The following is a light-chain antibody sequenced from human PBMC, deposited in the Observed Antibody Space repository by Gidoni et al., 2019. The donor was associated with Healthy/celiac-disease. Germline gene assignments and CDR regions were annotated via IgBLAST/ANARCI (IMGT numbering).Light chain of an antibody. J-gene: IGLJ2*01. CDR1: SSDVGGYNY. Sequence: QSALTQPRSVSGSPGQSFTLSCTGTSSDVGGYNYVSWYQHQPGKAPTLMIYDVSKRPSGVPDRFSGSKSGNTASLTISGLQTEDEADYYCCSYAGTNTLVFGGGTKLTVL. CDR3: CSYAGTNTLV. CDR2: DVS. V-gene: IGLV2-11*01.